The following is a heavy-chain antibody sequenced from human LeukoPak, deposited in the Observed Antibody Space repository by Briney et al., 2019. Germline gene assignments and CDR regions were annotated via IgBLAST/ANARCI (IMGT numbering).Heavy chain of an antibody. V-gene: IGHV3-21*01. D-gene: IGHD3-3*01. Sequence: GGSLRLSCAASGFTFSSYAMTWVRQAPGKGLEWVSSMSSGSRYIYYADSVRGRFTISRDNAKNSLYLLMSSLRAEGTAVYYCTRDRPTGASRVFVVQWGQGTLVTVSS. J-gene: IGHJ4*02. CDR3: TRDRPTGASRVFVVQ. CDR1: GFTFSSYA. CDR2: MSSGSRYI.